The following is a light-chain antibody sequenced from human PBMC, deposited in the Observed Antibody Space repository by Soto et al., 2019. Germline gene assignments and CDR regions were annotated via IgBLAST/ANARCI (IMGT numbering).Light chain of an antibody. CDR2: DVS. CDR3: SSYTTSNTRQIV. V-gene: IGLV2-14*03. Sequence: QSALTQPASVSGSPGQSINISCTGPSSDVGGYNYVSWYQHHPGKAPKLIIYDVSNRPSGVSNPFSGSKSGNTASLTISGLQPEDEADYYCSSYTTSNTRQIVFGTGTKVT. J-gene: IGLJ1*01. CDR1: SSDVGGYNY.